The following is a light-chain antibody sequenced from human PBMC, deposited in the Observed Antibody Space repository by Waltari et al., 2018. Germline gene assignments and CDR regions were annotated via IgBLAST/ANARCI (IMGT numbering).Light chain of an antibody. Sequence: EIVLTQSPGTLSLSPGERATLSCRASQSVTSSNLAWYQQKPGQAPRLLIYGASTWATGIPDRFTGSGSGTDFLLTISRLEPEDFAVYYCQQYGSSLTWTFGQGTKVEI. CDR1: QSVTSSN. J-gene: IGKJ1*01. CDR2: GAS. V-gene: IGKV3-20*01. CDR3: QQYGSSLTWT.